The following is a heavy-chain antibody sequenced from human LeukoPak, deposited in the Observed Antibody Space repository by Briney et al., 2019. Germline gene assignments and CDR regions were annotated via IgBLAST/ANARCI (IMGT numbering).Heavy chain of an antibody. D-gene: IGHD3-22*01. CDR2: IYYSGST. J-gene: IGHJ4*02. Sequence: SETLSLTCTVSGGSISSYYWTWIRQPPGKGLEWIGYIYYSGSTNYNPSLKSRVTISIDTSKNQFSLKLSSVTAADTAMYYCARDAYYESSGHDYWGQGTLVTVSS. V-gene: IGHV4-59*01. CDR3: ARDAYYESSGHDY. CDR1: GGSISSYY.